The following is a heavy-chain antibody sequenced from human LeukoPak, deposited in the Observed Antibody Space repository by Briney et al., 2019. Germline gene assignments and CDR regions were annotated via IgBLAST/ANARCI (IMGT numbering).Heavy chain of an antibody. Sequence: GGSLRLSCAASGFTFSSYGMHWVRQAPGKGLEWVAVIWYDGSNKYYADSVKGRFTISRDNSKNTLYPQMNSLRAEDTAVYYCAKDPGVVVAATGWFDPWGQGTLVTVSS. D-gene: IGHD2-15*01. CDR1: GFTFSSYG. CDR2: IWYDGSNK. CDR3: AKDPGVVVAATGWFDP. J-gene: IGHJ5*02. V-gene: IGHV3-33*06.